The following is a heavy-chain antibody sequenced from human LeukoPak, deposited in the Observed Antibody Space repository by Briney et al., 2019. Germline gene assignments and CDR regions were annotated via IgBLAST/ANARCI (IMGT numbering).Heavy chain of an antibody. Sequence: SETLSLTCAVYGGSFSGYYWSWIRQPPGKGLEWIGEINHSGSTNYNPSLKSRVTISVDTSKNQFSLKLNSVTAADTAVYYCARGRDGYMSWGQGTLVTVSS. J-gene: IGHJ4*02. V-gene: IGHV4-34*01. D-gene: IGHD5-24*01. CDR2: INHSGST. CDR3: ARGRDGYMS. CDR1: GGSFSGYY.